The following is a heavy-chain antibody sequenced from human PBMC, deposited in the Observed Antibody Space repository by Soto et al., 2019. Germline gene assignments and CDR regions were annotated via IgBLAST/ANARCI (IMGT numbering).Heavy chain of an antibody. V-gene: IGHV3-66*01. Sequence: GGSPRLSFPASGFTVCSNSMSWVRQAPGKGLEWVSVIYSGGSTYYADSVKDRFTISRDNSKNTLYLQMNSLRAEDTAVYYCAREPQRYSYGLVYWGQGT. CDR2: IYSGGST. CDR1: GFTVCSNS. J-gene: IGHJ4*02. CDR3: AREPQRYSYGLVY. D-gene: IGHD5-18*01.